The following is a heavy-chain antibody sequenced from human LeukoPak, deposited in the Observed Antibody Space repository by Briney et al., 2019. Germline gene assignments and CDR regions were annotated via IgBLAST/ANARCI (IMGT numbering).Heavy chain of an antibody. CDR2: ISTSSSYI. CDR1: GFTFSSYS. Sequence: NPGRSPRLSCAASGFTFSSYSMNWVRQAPGKGLEWVSSISTSSSYIYYADSVKGRFTISRDNAKNSLYLQMDSLRAEGTAVYYCARDKGQQLVRPIDYWGQGTLVTVSS. CDR3: ARDKGQQLVRPIDY. D-gene: IGHD6-6*01. J-gene: IGHJ4*02. V-gene: IGHV3-21*04.